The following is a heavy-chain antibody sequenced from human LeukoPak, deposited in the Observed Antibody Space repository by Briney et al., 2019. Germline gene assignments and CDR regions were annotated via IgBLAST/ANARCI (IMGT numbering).Heavy chain of an antibody. J-gene: IGHJ3*02. D-gene: IGHD1-26*01. V-gene: IGHV1-69*05. CDR2: IIPLFGTA. CDR1: GDILRTYA. Sequence: SVKVSCKASGDILRTYALSWVRQVPGQGLEWMGGIIPLFGTANYAQKFQGRVTITTDESTSTAYMELSSLRSEDTAVYYCAGGSYYNAFDIWGQGTMVTVSS. CDR3: AGGSYYNAFDI.